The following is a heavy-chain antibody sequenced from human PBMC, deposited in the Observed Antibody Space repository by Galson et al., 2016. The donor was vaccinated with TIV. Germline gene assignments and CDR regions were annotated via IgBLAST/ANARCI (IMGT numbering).Heavy chain of an antibody. D-gene: IGHD3-3*01. Sequence: SLRLSCAASGFKFTDFAMDWVRQPPGKGLEWVSGISASGGENYAESVKGRFTISRDNSKNTLFLQMNSLRVEDTAVYYCAKDLASGLFRLRDASDVWGQGTMFTVSS. CDR2: ISASGGE. CDR3: AKDLASGLFRLRDASDV. V-gene: IGHV3-23*01. CDR1: GFKFTDFA. J-gene: IGHJ3*01.